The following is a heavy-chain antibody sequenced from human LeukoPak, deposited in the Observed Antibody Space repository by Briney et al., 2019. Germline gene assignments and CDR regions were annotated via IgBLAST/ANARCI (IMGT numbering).Heavy chain of an antibody. CDR2: IYYSGST. Sequence: KPSETLSLTCTVSGVSISSGDYYWSWIRQPPGKGLEWIGYIYYSGSTYYNPSLKSRVTISVDTSKNQFSLKLSSVTAADTAVYYCARAVAELGYCSSTSCLSYFDYWGQGTLVTVSS. CDR1: GVSISSGDYY. J-gene: IGHJ4*02. CDR3: ARAVAELGYCSSTSCLSYFDY. V-gene: IGHV4-30-4*01. D-gene: IGHD2-2*01.